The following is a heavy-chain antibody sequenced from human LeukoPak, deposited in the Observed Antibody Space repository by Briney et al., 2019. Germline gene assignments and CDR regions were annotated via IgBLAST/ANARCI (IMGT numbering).Heavy chain of an antibody. CDR3: AGERAVAGYYYYMDV. Sequence: ASVKVSCKASGYTFTGYYMHWVRQAPGQGLEWMGWINPNSGGTNYAQKFQGRVTMTRDTSISTAYMELSRLRSDDTAVYYCAGERAVAGYYYYMDVWGKGTTVTASS. CDR2: INPNSGGT. D-gene: IGHD6-19*01. CDR1: GYTFTGYY. V-gene: IGHV1-2*02. J-gene: IGHJ6*03.